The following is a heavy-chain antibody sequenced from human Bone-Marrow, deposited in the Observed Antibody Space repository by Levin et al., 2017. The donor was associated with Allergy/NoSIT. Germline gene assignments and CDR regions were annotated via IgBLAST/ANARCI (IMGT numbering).Heavy chain of an antibody. CDR3: ARSSDSEALAGSSFEY. D-gene: IGHD6-19*01. V-gene: IGHV4-61*01. Sequence: SETLSLTCSVSGGSVRSGKYYWSWIRQPPQKGLEWIGYISYSGSTSYNPFLKSRVAISVDTSKNQFSLRLSSLTAADTAVYNCARSSDSEALAGSSFEYWGQGTLVTVSS. CDR2: ISYSGST. J-gene: IGHJ4*02. CDR1: GGSVRSGKYY.